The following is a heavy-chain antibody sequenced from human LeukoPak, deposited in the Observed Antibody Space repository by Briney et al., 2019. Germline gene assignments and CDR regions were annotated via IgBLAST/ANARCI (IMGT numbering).Heavy chain of an antibody. D-gene: IGHD6-6*01. Sequence: ASVKVSCKASGYTFTGQGMHWVRQAPGQGFEWMGWINPNTGATNYAQKFQGRVTMTRDTTINTAYMELTSLTSDDTAVYYCASYPRYSSSPPFDYWGQGTMVTVSP. V-gene: IGHV1-2*02. CDR1: GYTFTGQG. J-gene: IGHJ4*02. CDR3: ASYPRYSSSPPFDY. CDR2: INPNTGAT.